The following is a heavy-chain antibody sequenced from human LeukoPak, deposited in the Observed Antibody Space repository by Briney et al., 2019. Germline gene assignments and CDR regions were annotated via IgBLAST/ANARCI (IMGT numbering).Heavy chain of an antibody. CDR1: GFTFSSYA. CDR3: AKGSWVSNADAVL. V-gene: IGHV3-23*01. Sequence: GGSLRLSCAASGFTFSSYAMSWVRDAPAGGLEWVSSLRGNGDTFYADSVKGRFTLSRDDYRNTVYLQLNNLRVEDTAVYYCAKGSWVSNADAVLWGQGTVVTVSS. CDR2: LRGNGDT. D-gene: IGHD1-1*01. J-gene: IGHJ4*02.